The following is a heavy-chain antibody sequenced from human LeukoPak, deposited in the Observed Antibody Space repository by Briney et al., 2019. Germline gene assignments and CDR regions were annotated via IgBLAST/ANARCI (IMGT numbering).Heavy chain of an antibody. V-gene: IGHV4-39*07. D-gene: IGHD6-13*01. Sequence: SETLSLTCTVSGGSISSSNYYWGWIRQPPGKGLEWIASISYSGSTFYNPSLKSRVTMSVDSSKNQFSLKVSSVTATDTALYYCARDKASGWYGDAFDIWGQGTMVTVSS. CDR1: GGSISSSNYY. CDR3: ARDKASGWYGDAFDI. J-gene: IGHJ3*02. CDR2: ISYSGST.